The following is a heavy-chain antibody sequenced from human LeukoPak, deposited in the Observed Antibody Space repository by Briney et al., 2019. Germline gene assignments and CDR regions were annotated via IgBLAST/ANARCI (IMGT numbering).Heavy chain of an antibody. CDR3: ARGVYGYFFAWFDP. CDR1: GDSISSTSHY. V-gene: IGHV4-39*01. J-gene: IGHJ5*02. CDR2: IYFSGGT. Sequence: SETLSLTCTVSGDSISSTSHYWDWIRQPPGKGPEWIGNIYFSGGTYYCPSLKSRVTISVDTSKNQFSLKLSSVTAADTAVYYCARGVYGYFFAWFDPWGQGTLVTVSS. D-gene: IGHD5-18*01.